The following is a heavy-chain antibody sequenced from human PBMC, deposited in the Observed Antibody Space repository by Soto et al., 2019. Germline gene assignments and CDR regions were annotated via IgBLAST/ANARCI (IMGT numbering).Heavy chain of an antibody. CDR1: GFTFGDYA. Sequence: GSLRLSCTASGFTFGDYAMSWFCQAPGKGLEWVGFIRSKAYGGTTEYAASVKGRFNISRDDSKSIAYVQMNSLKTEDTAVYYCTRDRCSGGSCYSGFDYWGQGSLITVSS. D-gene: IGHD2-15*01. V-gene: IGHV3-49*03. CDR3: TRDRCSGGSCYSGFDY. CDR2: IRSKAYGGTT. J-gene: IGHJ4*02.